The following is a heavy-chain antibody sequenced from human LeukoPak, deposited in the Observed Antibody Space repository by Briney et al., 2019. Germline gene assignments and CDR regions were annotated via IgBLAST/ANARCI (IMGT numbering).Heavy chain of an antibody. CDR1: GYSISSGYY. Sequence: SETLSLTCTVSGYSISSGYYWGWIRQPPGKGLEWIGSIYHSGSTYYNPSLKSRVTISVDTSKNQFSLKLSSVTAADTAVYYCARLTRGYYYDSSGYYRYYYYYMDVWGKGTTVTISS. J-gene: IGHJ6*03. V-gene: IGHV4-38-2*02. CDR2: IYHSGST. CDR3: ARLTRGYYYDSSGYYRYYYYYMDV. D-gene: IGHD3-22*01.